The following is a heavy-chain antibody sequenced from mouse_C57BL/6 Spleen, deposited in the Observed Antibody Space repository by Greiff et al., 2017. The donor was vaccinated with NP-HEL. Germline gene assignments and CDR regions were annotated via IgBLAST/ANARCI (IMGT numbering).Heavy chain of an antibody. J-gene: IGHJ2*01. CDR2: ISDGGSYT. CDR1: GFTFSSYA. V-gene: IGHV5-4*01. D-gene: IGHD2-12*01. Sequence: DVKLVESGGGLVKPGGSLKLSCAASGFTFSSYAMSWVRQTPEKRLEWVATISDGGSYTYYPDNVKGRFTISRDNAKNNLYLQMSHLKSEDTAMYYCARDYDPFDYWGQGTTLTVSS. CDR3: ARDYDPFDY.